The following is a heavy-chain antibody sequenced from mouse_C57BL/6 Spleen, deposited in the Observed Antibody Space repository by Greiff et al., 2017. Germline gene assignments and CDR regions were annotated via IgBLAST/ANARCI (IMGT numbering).Heavy chain of an antibody. CDR1: GYTFTSYW. CDR3: TTIYYGYSWFAY. V-gene: IGHV1-5*01. Sequence: EVQLQQSGTVLARPGASVKMSCKTSGYTFTSYWMHWVKQRPGQGLEWIGAIYPGNSDTSYNQKFKGKAKLTAVTSASTAYMALSSLTNEDSAVYYCTTIYYGYSWFAYWGQGTLVTVSA. D-gene: IGHD2-2*01. CDR2: IYPGNSDT. J-gene: IGHJ3*01.